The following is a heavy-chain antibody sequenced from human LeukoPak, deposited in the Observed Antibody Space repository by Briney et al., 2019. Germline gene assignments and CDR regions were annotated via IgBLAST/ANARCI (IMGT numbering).Heavy chain of an antibody. CDR1: GFTFSSYS. J-gene: IGHJ4*02. CDR3: ARDVSGYSYGLGDY. CDR2: ISSSSSYI. D-gene: IGHD5-18*01. Sequence: PGGSLRLSCAASGFTFSSYSMNWVRQAPGKGLEWVSSISSSSSYISYADSVKGRFTVSRDNAKYSLYLQMNSLRAEDTAMYYCARDVSGYSYGLGDYWGQGTLVTVSS. V-gene: IGHV3-21*01.